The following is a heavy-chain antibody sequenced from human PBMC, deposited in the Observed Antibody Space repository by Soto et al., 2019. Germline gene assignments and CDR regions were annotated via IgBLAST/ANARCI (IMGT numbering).Heavy chain of an antibody. J-gene: IGHJ4*02. V-gene: IGHV3-23*01. Sequence: GSLRLSCAASGFTFSSYAMSWVRQAPGKGLEWVSTISGSGGSTYYADSVKGRLTISRDNSKNTLFLQMNSLRVEDTAVYYCAKVNPYFESSGYYPSWGQGTLVTVSS. CDR2: ISGSGGST. CDR3: AKVNPYFESSGYYPS. D-gene: IGHD3-22*01. CDR1: GFTFSSYA.